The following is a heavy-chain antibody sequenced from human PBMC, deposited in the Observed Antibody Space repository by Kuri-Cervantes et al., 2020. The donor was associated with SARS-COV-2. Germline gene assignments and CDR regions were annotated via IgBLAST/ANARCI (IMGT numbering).Heavy chain of an antibody. Sequence: SETLSLTCTVSGGSISRYYWSWVRQPAGKVLEWIGRIYTSGSTTYNPSPRSRVTMSVDTSKNQLTLKLSSVTAADTAVYYCARGADGSPFDYWGQGTLVTVSS. CDR1: GGSISRYY. D-gene: IGHD5-24*01. CDR3: ARGADGSPFDY. J-gene: IGHJ4*02. CDR2: IYTSGST. V-gene: IGHV4-4*07.